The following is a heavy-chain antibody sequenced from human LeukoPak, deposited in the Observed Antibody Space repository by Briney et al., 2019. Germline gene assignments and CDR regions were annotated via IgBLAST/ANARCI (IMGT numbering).Heavy chain of an antibody. CDR3: ARGALWYYDILTGLLGRAVGWFDP. J-gene: IGHJ5*02. CDR2: MNPNSGNT. V-gene: IGHV1-8*01. Sequence: ASVKVSCKASGYTFTSYDINWVRQATGQGLEWMGWMNPNSGNTGYAQKFQGRVTMTRNTSISTAYMELSSLRSEDTAVYYCARGALWYYDILTGLLGRAVGWFDPWGQGTLVTVSS. D-gene: IGHD3-9*01. CDR1: GYTFTSYD.